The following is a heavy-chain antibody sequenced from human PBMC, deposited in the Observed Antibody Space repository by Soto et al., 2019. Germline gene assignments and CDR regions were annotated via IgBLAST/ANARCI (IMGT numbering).Heavy chain of an antibody. Sequence: QVQVVESGAEVKKPGASVKVACKASGYSFDTFGMSWVRQAPGHGLEWMGWISIEKGDTNSAQKFQDRVTMTTDTSTRTAYMELRSLTSVDTAVYYCARCYCSVGSCFTCWHFDLWGRGTLVTVSS. CDR3: ARCYCSVGSCFTCWHFDL. J-gene: IGHJ2*01. CDR2: ISIEKGDT. CDR1: GYSFDTFG. D-gene: IGHD2-15*01. V-gene: IGHV1-18*01.